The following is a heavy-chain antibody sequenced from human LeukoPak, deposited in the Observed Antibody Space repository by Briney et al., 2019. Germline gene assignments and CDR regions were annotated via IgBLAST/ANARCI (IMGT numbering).Heavy chain of an antibody. J-gene: IGHJ4*02. V-gene: IGHV3-7*04. Sequence: GGSLRLSCVASGLPFSSYWMTWVRQAPWKGLEWVANIKQDGSKKSYVDSVKGRFTISRDNAKNSLYLQMNSLRAEDTAIYYCTRVGYIDEGIDYWGQGTLVTVSS. CDR2: IKQDGSKK. CDR1: GLPFSSYW. D-gene: IGHD5-24*01. CDR3: TRVGYIDEGIDY.